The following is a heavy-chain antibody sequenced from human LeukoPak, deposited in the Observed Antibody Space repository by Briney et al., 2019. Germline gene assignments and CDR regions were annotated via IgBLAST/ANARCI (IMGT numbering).Heavy chain of an antibody. CDR1: GGSISSYY. V-gene: IGHV4-4*07. CDR2: IYTSGST. Sequence: SETLSLTCTVSGGSISSYYWSWIRQPAGKGLEWIGRIYTSGSTNYNPSLKSRVTISVDTSKNQFSLKLSSVTAADTAVYYCARDGGPHYSLGFREGGFDIWGQGTMVTVSS. CDR3: ARDGGPHYSLGFREGGFDI. J-gene: IGHJ3*02. D-gene: IGHD3-10*01.